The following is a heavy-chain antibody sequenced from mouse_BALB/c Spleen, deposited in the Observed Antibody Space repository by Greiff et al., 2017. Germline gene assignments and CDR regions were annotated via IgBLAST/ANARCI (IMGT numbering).Heavy chain of an antibody. J-gene: IGHJ1*01. V-gene: IGHV1-80*01. CDR1: GYAFSSYW. D-gene: IGHD1-2*01. CDR3: AREIHYYGYWYFDV. CDR2: IYPGDGDT. Sequence: VQLQQSGAELVRPGSSVKISCKASGYAFSSYWMNWVKQRPGQGLEWIGQIYPGDGDTNYNGKFKGKATLTADKSSSTAYMQLSSLTSEDSAVYFCAREIHYYGYWYFDVWGAGTTVTVSS.